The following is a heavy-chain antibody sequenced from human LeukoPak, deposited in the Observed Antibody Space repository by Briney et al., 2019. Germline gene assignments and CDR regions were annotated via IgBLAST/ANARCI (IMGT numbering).Heavy chain of an antibody. CDR1: GFTFGSYW. V-gene: IGHV3-7*03. CDR3: ARDHRGITMVRGARIKLYYFDY. D-gene: IGHD3-10*01. Sequence: GGSLRLSCAASGFTFGSYWMSWVRQAPGKGLEWVANIKQDGSEKYYVDSVKGRFTISRDNAKNSLYLQMNSLRAEDTAVYYCARDHRGITMVRGARIKLYYFDYWGQGTLVTVSS. CDR2: IKQDGSEK. J-gene: IGHJ4*02.